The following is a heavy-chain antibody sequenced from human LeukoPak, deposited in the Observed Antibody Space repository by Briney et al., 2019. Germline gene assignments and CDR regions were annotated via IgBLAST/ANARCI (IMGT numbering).Heavy chain of an antibody. V-gene: IGHV1-8*01. J-gene: IGHJ4*02. D-gene: IGHD3-10*01. CDR2: MNPNTGKT. CDR3: ARAIRHMVRGVNTQYYFDY. Sequence: RASVKVSCKASGYTFTSYDFNWVRQAPGQGLEWMGWMNPNTGKTGYVQKFQGRVTMTRSTSLTTAYTELISLASEDTAVYYCARAIRHMVRGVNTQYYFDYWGQGTLVTVSS. CDR1: GYTFTSYD.